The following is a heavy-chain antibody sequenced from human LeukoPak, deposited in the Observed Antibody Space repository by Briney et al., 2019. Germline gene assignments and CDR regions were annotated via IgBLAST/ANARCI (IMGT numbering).Heavy chain of an antibody. CDR1: GGTFSSYA. V-gene: IGHV1-69*05. Sequence: ASVKVSCKASGGTFSSYAISWVRQAPGQGLEWMGGIIPIFGTANYAQKFQGRVTITTDESTSTAYMELSSLRSEDTAVYYCASRGHDLIDYWGQGTLVTVSP. CDR2: IIPIFGTA. CDR3: ASRGHDLIDY. D-gene: IGHD3-10*01. J-gene: IGHJ4*02.